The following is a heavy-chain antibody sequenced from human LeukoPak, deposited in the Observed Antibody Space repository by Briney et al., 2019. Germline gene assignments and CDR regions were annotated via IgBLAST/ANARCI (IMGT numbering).Heavy chain of an antibody. J-gene: IGHJ4*02. D-gene: IGHD5-24*01. V-gene: IGHV1-18*01. Sequence: ASVKVSCKASGYSFTSFGVSWLRQAPGRGLEWMGWISAYNGKTNYAQNLQGRVTMTTDTSTSTAYMDLRGLRSDDTAVYYCTRDLGDGYNSFFDYWGQGTLVTVSS. CDR3: TRDLGDGYNSFFDY. CDR1: GYSFTSFG. CDR2: ISAYNGKT.